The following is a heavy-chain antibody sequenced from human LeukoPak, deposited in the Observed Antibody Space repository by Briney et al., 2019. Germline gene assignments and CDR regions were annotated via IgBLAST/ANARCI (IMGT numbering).Heavy chain of an antibody. Sequence: SETLSLTCTVSGGSISSYYWSWIRQPPGKGLEWIGYICNSGSSNYNPSLKSRVSISVDTSKTPFSLELTSVTAADTAVYYCATGVVAGAFDIWGQGTMVTVSS. CDR3: ATGVVAGAFDI. CDR1: GGSISSYY. J-gene: IGHJ3*02. CDR2: ICNSGSS. V-gene: IGHV4-59*01. D-gene: IGHD6-19*01.